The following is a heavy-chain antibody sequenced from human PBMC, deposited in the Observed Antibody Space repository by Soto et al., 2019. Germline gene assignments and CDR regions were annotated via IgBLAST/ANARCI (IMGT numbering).Heavy chain of an antibody. CDR2: ISAYNGNT. Sequence: ASVKVSCKASGYTFTSYGISWVRQAPGQGLEGMGWISAYNGNTNYAQKLQGRVTMTTDTSTSTAYMELRSLRSDDTAVYYCARHYYDSSGYSQPFDCWGQGTPVTVSS. D-gene: IGHD3-22*01. CDR1: GYTFTSYG. CDR3: ARHYYDSSGYSQPFDC. J-gene: IGHJ4*02. V-gene: IGHV1-18*04.